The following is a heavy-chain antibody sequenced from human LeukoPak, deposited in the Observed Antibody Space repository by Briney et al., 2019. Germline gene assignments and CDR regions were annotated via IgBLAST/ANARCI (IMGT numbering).Heavy chain of an antibody. Sequence: GSLSLSCAASGFTFSSYAMTWVRPAPGKGLEWVSVISASGGDTYYADSVKGRFTISRDNSKNTLYLQMNSLRGEDTAVYYCATEGQGFANFDNWGQGTLVTVSS. CDR3: ATEGQGFANFDN. V-gene: IGHV3-23*01. D-gene: IGHD3-3*01. CDR1: GFTFSSYA. CDR2: ISASGGDT. J-gene: IGHJ4*02.